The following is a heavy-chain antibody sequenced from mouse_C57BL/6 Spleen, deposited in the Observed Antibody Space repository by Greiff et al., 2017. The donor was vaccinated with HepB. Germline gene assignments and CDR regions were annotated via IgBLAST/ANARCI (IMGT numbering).Heavy chain of an antibody. D-gene: IGHD1-1*01. V-gene: IGHV5-4*03. CDR1: GFTFSSYA. CDR3: AIGSRRGYYAMDY. CDR2: ISDGGSYT. Sequence: EVKLVESGGGLVKPGGSLKLSCAASGFTFSSYAMSWVRQTPEKRLEWVATISDGGSYTYYPDNVKGRFTISRDNAKNNLDLQMSHLKSEDTAMYYCAIGSRRGYYAMDYWGQGTSVTVSS. J-gene: IGHJ4*01.